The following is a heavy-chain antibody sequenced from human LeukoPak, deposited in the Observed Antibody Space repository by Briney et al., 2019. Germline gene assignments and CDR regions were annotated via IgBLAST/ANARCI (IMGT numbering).Heavy chain of an antibody. CDR2: ISSNGGST. Sequence: PGGSLRLSCAASGFTFSSYAMHWVRQAPGKGLEYVSAISSNGGSTYYANSVKGRFTISRDNSKNTLYLQMGSLRAEDMAVYYCAREGGSYLSWFDPWGQGTLVTVSS. CDR1: GFTFSSYA. J-gene: IGHJ5*02. V-gene: IGHV3-64*01. D-gene: IGHD1-26*01. CDR3: AREGGSYLSWFDP.